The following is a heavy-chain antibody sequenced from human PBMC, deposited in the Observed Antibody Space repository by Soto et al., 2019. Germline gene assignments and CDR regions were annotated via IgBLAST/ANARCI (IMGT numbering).Heavy chain of an antibody. CDR3: TRDSYSSYYYYYYMDV. CDR1: GFTFGDYA. J-gene: IGHJ6*03. V-gene: IGHV3-49*03. Sequence: GGSLRLSCTASGFTFGDYAMSWFRQAPGKGLEWVGFIRSKAYGGTTEYAASVKGRFTISRDDSKSIAYLQMNSLKTEDTAVYYCTRDSYSSYYYYYYMDVWGKGTTVTVS. CDR2: IRSKAYGGTT. D-gene: IGHD4-4*01.